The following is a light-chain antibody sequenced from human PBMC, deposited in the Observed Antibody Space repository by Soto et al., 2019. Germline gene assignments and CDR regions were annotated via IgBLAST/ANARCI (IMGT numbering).Light chain of an antibody. CDR2: GAS. Sequence: EIVMTQSPATLSVSPGERATLSCRASQSISSELAWYQQKPGQPPRLLIYGASTRATGVPARFTGSGSGSECTLTISWLQSEDFAVYYCHQGHNWPLTFGQGTRLEI. CDR1: QSISSE. CDR3: HQGHNWPLT. V-gene: IGKV3-15*01. J-gene: IGKJ2*01.